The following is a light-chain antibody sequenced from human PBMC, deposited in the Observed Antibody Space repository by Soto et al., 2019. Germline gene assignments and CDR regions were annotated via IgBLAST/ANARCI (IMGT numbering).Light chain of an antibody. Sequence: DITVTQSPSPLSASFGDRATITCRASQGISTFLAWYQQKPGQAPRLLIYGASTRATGIPARFSGSGSGTEFTLTISRLEPEDFAVYYCQQYGGSPRTFGQGTKVDIK. CDR1: QGISTF. CDR3: QQYGGSPRT. CDR2: GAS. V-gene: IGKV3-15*01. J-gene: IGKJ1*01.